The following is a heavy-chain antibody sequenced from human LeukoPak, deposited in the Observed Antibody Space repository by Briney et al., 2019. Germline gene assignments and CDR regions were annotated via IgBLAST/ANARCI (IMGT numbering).Heavy chain of an antibody. CDR2: IYPGDSDT. D-gene: IGHD3-22*01. J-gene: IGHJ4*02. V-gene: IGHV5-51*03. Sequence: PGESLTLSCTAAAYTFTSCWIGWVRQMPGKGLEWMGIIYPGDSDTRYSPSFQGQFTISADNSISTAYLQSSSLKAEDTAMYYCARLSDYYDSSGYSYYFDYWGQGTLVTVSS. CDR3: ARLSDYYDSSGYSYYFDY. CDR1: AYTFTSCW.